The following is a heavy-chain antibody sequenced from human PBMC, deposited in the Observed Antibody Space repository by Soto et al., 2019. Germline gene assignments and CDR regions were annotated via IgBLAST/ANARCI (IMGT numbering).Heavy chain of an antibody. CDR2: INPSGGDT. CDR1: GYTFTSHY. D-gene: IGHD2-21*01. Sequence: QVQLVQSGAEVKKPGASVKVSCKASGYTFTSHYIHWVRQAPGQGLEWMGIINPSGGDTTYAQQFQGRVTMTRDTSTRTVYMELSSLRSEDTAVYYGARGGCGGECSFDYWGQGTLVTVSS. CDR3: ARGGCGGECSFDY. J-gene: IGHJ4*02. V-gene: IGHV1-46*01.